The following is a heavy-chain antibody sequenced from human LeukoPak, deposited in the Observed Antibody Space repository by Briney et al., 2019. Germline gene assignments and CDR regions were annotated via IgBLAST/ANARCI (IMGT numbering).Heavy chain of an antibody. Sequence: GGSLRLSCAASGFTFSSYAMSWVRQAPGKGLEWVSAISGSGGSTYYADSVKGRFTISRDNSRNTLYLQMNSLRAEDTAVYYCARIGSGYYDSSGYYHYFDYWGQGTLVTVSS. J-gene: IGHJ4*02. D-gene: IGHD3-22*01. CDR2: ISGSGGST. V-gene: IGHV3-23*01. CDR1: GFTFSSYA. CDR3: ARIGSGYYDSSGYYHYFDY.